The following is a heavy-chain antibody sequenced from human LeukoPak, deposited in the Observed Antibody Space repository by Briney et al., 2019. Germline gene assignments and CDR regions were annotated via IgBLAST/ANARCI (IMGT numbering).Heavy chain of an antibody. CDR3: ARLRGYSYGRWFDP. J-gene: IGHJ5*02. V-gene: IGHV4-38-2*02. D-gene: IGHD5-18*01. CDR1: GYSISSAYY. CDR2: IYHSGST. Sequence: SETLSLTCTVSGYSISSAYYWGFIRQPPGKGLEWIGSIYHSGSTYYNASLKSRVTISVDTSKNQFSLKLSSVTAADTAVYYCARLRGYSYGRWFDPWGQGTLVTVSS.